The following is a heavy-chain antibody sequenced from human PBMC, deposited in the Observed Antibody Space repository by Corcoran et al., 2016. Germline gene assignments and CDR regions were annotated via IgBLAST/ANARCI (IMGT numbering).Heavy chain of an antibody. V-gene: IGHV3-53*01. J-gene: IGHJ6*02. CDR3: AGATVGYYYGMDV. CDR2: IYSGGST. CDR1: GFTVSSNY. Sequence: EVQLVESGGGLIQPGGSLRLSCAASGFTVSSNYMSWVRQAPGKGLGWVSVIYSGGSTYYADSVKGRFTIPRDNSKNTLYLQMNSLRAEDTAVYYCAGATVGYYYGMDVWGQGTTVTVSS.